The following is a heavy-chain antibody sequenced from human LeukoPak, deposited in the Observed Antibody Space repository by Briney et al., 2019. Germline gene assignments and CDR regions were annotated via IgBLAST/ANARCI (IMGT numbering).Heavy chain of an antibody. V-gene: IGHV4-4*07. J-gene: IGHJ4*02. CDR1: GGSISRYY. CDR2: IYTSGST. Sequence: SETLSLTCTVSGGSISRYYWSWIRQPAGKGLEWIGRIYTSGSTNYNPSLKSRVTMSVDTSKNQFSLKLSSVTAADTAVYYCARGAVDTAILDYWGQGALVTVSS. D-gene: IGHD5-18*01. CDR3: ARGAVDTAILDY.